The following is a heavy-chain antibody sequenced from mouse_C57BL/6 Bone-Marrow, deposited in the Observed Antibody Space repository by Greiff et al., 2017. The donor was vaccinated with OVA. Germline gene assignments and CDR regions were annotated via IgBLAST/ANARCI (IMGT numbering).Heavy chain of an antibody. J-gene: IGHJ2*01. V-gene: IGHV1-64*01. D-gene: IGHD1-1*01. Sequence: QVQLQQPGAELVKPGASVKLSCKASGYTFTSYWMHWVKQRPGQGLEWIGMIHPNSGSTNYNEKFKSNATLTVDKSSSTAYMQLSSLTSEDSAVYYCAREDGLLRRDFDYWGQGTTLTVSS. CDR1: GYTFTSYW. CDR3: AREDGLLRRDFDY. CDR2: IHPNSGST.